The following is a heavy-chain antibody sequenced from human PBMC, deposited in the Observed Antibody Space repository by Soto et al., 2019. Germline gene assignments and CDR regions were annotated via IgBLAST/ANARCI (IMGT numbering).Heavy chain of an antibody. CDR3: ARVRPIVVVAAPGFYYYGMDV. V-gene: IGHV1-69*06. Sequence: ASVKVSCKVSGGTFSSYAISWVRQAPGQGLEWMGGIIPIFGTANYAQKFQGRVTITADKSTFTAYMELNSLRSEDTAVYYCARVRPIVVVAAPGFYYYGMDVWGQGTAVTVSS. J-gene: IGHJ6*02. CDR2: IIPIFGTA. D-gene: IGHD2-15*01. CDR1: GGTFSSYA.